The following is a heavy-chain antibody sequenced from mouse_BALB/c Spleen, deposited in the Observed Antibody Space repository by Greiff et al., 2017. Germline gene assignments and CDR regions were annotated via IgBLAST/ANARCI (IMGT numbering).Heavy chain of an antibody. CDR3: TRGEYGNYVAY. CDR2: INPSNGGT. D-gene: IGHD2-10*02. V-gene: IGHV1S81*02. Sequence: QVQLKQSGAELVKPGASVKLSCKASGYTFTSYYMYWVKQRPGQGLEWIGEINPSNGGTNFNEKVKSKATLTVDKSSSTAYMQLSSLTSEDSAVYYCTRGEYGNYVAYWGQGTLVTVSA. CDR1: GYTFTSYY. J-gene: IGHJ3*01.